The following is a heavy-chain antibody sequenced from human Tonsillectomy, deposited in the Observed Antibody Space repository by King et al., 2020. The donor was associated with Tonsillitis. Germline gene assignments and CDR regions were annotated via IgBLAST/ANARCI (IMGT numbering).Heavy chain of an antibody. J-gene: IGHJ6*02. CDR3: AKDLGGYETNYYYYYGMDV. Sequence: VQLVESGGGVVQPGRSLRVSCAASGFTFSSYGMHWVRQAPGKGLEWVAVISYDGNNKYYADSVKGRFTISRDNSKNTLFLQMNSLRAEDTAVYYCAKDLGGYETNYYYYYGMDVWGQGTTVTVSS. D-gene: IGHD5-12*01. V-gene: IGHV3-30*18. CDR2: ISYDGNNK. CDR1: GFTFSSYG.